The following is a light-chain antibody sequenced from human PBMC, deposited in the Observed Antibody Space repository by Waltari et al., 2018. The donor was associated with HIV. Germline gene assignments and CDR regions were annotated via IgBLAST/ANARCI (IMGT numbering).Light chain of an antibody. CDR2: LGS. CDR1: QNLLHTNGHNY. J-gene: IGKJ1*01. V-gene: IGKV2-28*01. CDR3: MHGQQTPV. Sequence: DIAMIQSPDSLAVSPGESASISCRSSQNLLHTNGHNYLDWYLQRPGQAPELLIYLGSQRASWVPDRIAGSGSVTSFILKINRVEAEDVGVYYCMHGQQTPVFGQGTKVEIK.